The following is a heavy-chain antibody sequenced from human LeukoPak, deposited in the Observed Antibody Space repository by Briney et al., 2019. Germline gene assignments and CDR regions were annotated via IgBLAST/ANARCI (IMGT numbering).Heavy chain of an antibody. J-gene: IGHJ3*02. CDR2: IYSDGST. D-gene: IGHD1-26*01. V-gene: IGHV3-53*01. CDR3: ARDLREHGVFDI. Sequence: GGSLRLSCAASGFTVSSNYLSWVRQAPGKGLEWVSEIYSDGSTYYAASVKGRFSISRDNSKNTVYLQMSSLRGEDTAVYYCARDLREHGVFDIWGQGIMVTVSS. CDR1: GFTVSSNY.